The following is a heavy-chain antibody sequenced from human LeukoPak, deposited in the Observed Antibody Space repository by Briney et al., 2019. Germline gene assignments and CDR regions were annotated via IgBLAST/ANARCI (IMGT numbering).Heavy chain of an antibody. CDR1: GGSFSGYY. J-gene: IGHJ4*02. D-gene: IGHD5-12*01. V-gene: IGHV4-34*01. CDR2: INHSGST. CDR3: ARVRVATILDY. Sequence: SETLSLTCAVYGGSFSGYYWSWIRQPPGKGLEWIGEINHSGSTNYNPSLKSRVTISVDTSKNQFSLKLSSVTAADTAVYYCARVRVATILDYWGQGTLVTVSS.